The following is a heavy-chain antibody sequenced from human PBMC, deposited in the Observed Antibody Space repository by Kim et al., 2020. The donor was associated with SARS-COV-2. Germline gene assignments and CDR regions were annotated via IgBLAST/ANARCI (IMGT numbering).Heavy chain of an antibody. CDR2: ISSSSSTI. V-gene: IGHV3-48*02. D-gene: IGHD3-10*01. CDR3: ARDLHGSGSYYNGTYYY. CDR1: GFTFSSYS. Sequence: GGSLRLSCAASGFTFSSYSMNWVRQAPGKGLERVSYISSSSSTIYYADSVKGRFTTSRDNAKNSLYPQMNSLRDEDTAVYYCARDLHGSGSYYNGTYYY. J-gene: IGHJ6*01.